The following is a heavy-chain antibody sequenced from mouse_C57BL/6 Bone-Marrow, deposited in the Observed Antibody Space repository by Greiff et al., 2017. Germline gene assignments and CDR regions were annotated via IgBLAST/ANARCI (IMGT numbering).Heavy chain of an antibody. CDR1: GYTFTSYW. CDR3: ARPLTTVVAPFGY. Sequence: VQLQESGAELVRPGSSVKLSCKASGYTFTSYWMHWVKQRPIQGLEWIGNIDPSDSETHYNQKFKDKATLTVDKSSSTAYMQLSSLTSEDSAVYYCARPLTTVVAPFGYWGQGTTLTVSS. D-gene: IGHD1-1*01. V-gene: IGHV1-52*01. CDR2: IDPSDSET. J-gene: IGHJ2*01.